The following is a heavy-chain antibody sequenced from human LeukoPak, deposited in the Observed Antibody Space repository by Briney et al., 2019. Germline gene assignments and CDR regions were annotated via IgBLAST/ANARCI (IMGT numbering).Heavy chain of an antibody. D-gene: IGHD3-10*01. Sequence: SETLSLTCAVYGGSFSGYYWSWIRQPPGKGLEWIGEINHSGSTNYNPSLKSRVTISVDTSKNQFSLKLSSVTAADTAVYYCARVGVIISSAINWFAPWGQETLVTVPS. V-gene: IGHV4-34*01. CDR1: GGSFSGYY. CDR2: INHSGST. CDR3: ARVGVIISSAINWFAP. J-gene: IGHJ5*02.